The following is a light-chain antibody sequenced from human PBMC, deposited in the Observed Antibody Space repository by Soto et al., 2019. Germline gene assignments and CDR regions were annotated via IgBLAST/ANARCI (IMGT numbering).Light chain of an antibody. CDR1: QSVASS. Sequence: RVLMQSPATLSVSPGERATVCWGGIQSVASSLAWYQQKPGQAPRLLIYGASTRATGISGRFSGSGSGTEFTLSINSLQSEDFAVYYCQQYNSWPPDGTFGQGVKVDI. CDR3: QQYNSWPPDGT. V-gene: IGKV3-15*01. CDR2: GAS. J-gene: IGKJ1*01.